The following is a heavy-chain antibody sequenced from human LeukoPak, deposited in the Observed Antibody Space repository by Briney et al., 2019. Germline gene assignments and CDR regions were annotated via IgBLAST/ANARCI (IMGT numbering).Heavy chain of an antibody. D-gene: IGHD2-2*02. CDR2: IYYGGSP. CDR3: ARSSDCSRASCFTSYFDS. V-gene: IGHV4-39*07. J-gene: IGHJ4*02. CDR1: GDSISSDNYY. Sequence: SETLSLTCTVSGDSISSDNYYWGWIRQSPGKGLEWIGSIYYGGSPYYNPPLESRVTMSVDTSKSQFSLRLSSVTAADTAMYYCARSSDCSRASCFTSYFDSWGQGTLVTVSS.